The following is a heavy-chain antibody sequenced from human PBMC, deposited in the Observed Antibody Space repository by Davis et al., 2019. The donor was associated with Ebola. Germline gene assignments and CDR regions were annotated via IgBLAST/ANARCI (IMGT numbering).Heavy chain of an antibody. D-gene: IGHD2-15*01. J-gene: IGHJ6*04. CDR2: INSDGSST. Sequence: GESLKISCAASGFTFSSYWMHWVRQAPGKGLVWVSRINSDGSSTSYADSVKGRFTISRDNAKNSLYLQMNSLRDEDTAVYYCARDGIVVVVAASPKYYYGMDVWGKGTTVTVSS. V-gene: IGHV3-74*01. CDR1: GFTFSSYW. CDR3: ARDGIVVVVAASPKYYYGMDV.